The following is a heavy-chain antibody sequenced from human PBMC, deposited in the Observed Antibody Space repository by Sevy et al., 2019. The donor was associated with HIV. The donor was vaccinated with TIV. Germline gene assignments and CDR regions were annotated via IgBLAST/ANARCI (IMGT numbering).Heavy chain of an antibody. CDR2: ISGSGGTT. V-gene: IGHV3-23*01. Sequence: GGSLRLSCATSGFIFSNYAMSWVRQAPGKGLEWVSDISGSGGTTYYADAVRGRFTISRDNSKNTLYLQMDSLRAEDTAVYYCGKLQAGDCRRTRCRDYYFGSWGQGTLVTGSS. D-gene: IGHD2-2*01. CDR1: GFIFSNYA. CDR3: GKLQAGDCRRTRCRDYYFGS. J-gene: IGHJ4*02.